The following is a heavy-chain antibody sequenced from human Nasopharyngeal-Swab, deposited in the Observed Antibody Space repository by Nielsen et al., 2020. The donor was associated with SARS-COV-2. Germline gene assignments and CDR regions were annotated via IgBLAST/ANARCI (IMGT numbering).Heavy chain of an antibody. J-gene: IGHJ4*02. D-gene: IGHD4-17*01. CDR2: INHSGST. CDR1: GGSFSGYY. Sequence: SETLSLTFAVYGGSFSGYYWSWIRQPPGKGLEWIGEINHSGSTNYNLSLKSPVTISVDTSKNQFSLKLSSVTAADTAVYYCARNTVTTGFDYWGQGTLVTVSS. CDR3: ARNTVTTGFDY. V-gene: IGHV4-34*01.